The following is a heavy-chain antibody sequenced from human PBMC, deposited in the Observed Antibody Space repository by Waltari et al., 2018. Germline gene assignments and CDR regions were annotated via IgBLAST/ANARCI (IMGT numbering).Heavy chain of an antibody. Sequence: QVPLVQSGAEVKKPGASMKVSCKVSGYALSELSMHWVRQAPGEGLEWMGGFNPEDGEIIYAQKFRGRVTMTEDTATETVYMDLSSLRSEDTAVYYCATSNSGGRRGFDYWGQGTLVTVSS. CDR3: ATSNSGGRRGFDY. V-gene: IGHV1-24*01. J-gene: IGHJ4*02. CDR1: GYALSELS. CDR2: FNPEDGEI. D-gene: IGHD2-15*01.